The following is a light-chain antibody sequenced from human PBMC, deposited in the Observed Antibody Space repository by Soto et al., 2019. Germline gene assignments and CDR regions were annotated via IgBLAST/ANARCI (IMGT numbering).Light chain of an antibody. CDR3: MQARQTPFT. CDR1: QSLLYIDGYNY. J-gene: IGKJ3*01. CDR2: SDS. Sequence: DFVMTQSPLSLPVTPGEPASISCTSSQSLLYIDGYNYLDWYLQKLGQPRKLLIYSDSNRASGVPARFSGSGSGTDFTLEISRVEAEDVGVYFCMQARQTPFTFGPGTKVDIK. V-gene: IGKV2-28*01.